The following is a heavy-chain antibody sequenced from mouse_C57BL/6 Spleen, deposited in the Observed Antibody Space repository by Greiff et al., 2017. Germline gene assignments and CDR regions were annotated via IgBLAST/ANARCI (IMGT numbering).Heavy chain of an antibody. CDR3: ARGGEAIGYSNCVWFAY. CDR1: GYSITSGYY. V-gene: IGHV3-6*01. Sequence: DVQLQESGPGLVKPSQSLSLTCSVTGYSITSGYYWYWIRQFPGNKLEWMGYISYDGSNNYHPSLKNRISITRDTSKNQFFLKLNSVTTEDTAIYYCARGGEAIGYSNCVWFAYWGQGTLVTVSA. D-gene: IGHD2-5*01. CDR2: ISYDGSN. J-gene: IGHJ3*01.